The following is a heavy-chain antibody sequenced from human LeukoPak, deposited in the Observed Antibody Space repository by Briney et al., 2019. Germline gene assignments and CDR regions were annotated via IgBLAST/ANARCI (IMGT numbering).Heavy chain of an antibody. CDR1: GGSISRGGYY. J-gene: IGHJ3*02. CDR3: ARDDYGDSDAFDI. Sequence: SAQTLSLTCTVSGGSISRGGYYWSWIRQHPGKGLEWIGYIYYSGSTYYNPSLKSRVTISVDTSKIKFSLKLTSVTAADTAVYYCARDDYGDSDAFDIWGQGTMVTVSP. D-gene: IGHD4-17*01. CDR2: IYYSGST. V-gene: IGHV4-31*03.